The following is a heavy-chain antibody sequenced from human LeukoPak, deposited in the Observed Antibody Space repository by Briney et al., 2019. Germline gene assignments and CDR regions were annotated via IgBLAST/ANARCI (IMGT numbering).Heavy chain of an antibody. V-gene: IGHV3-30*02. CDR2: IRYDGSNK. J-gene: IGHJ4*02. D-gene: IGHD3-10*01. CDR3: AKDHYYYGSGTYYFDY. Sequence: GGSLRLSCAASGFTFSSYGMHWVRQAPGKGLEWVAFIRYDGSNKYYADSVKGRFTISRDNSKNTLYLQMNSLRAEDTAVYYCAKDHYYYGSGTYYFDYWGQGTLVTVSS. CDR1: GFTFSSYG.